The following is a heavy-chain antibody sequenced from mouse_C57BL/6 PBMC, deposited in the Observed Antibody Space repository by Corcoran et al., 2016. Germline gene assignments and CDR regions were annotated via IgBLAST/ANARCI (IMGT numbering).Heavy chain of an antibody. CDR1: GYTFTDYY. D-gene: IGHD1-1*01. CDR2: INPNNGGT. J-gene: IGHJ2*01. CDR3: ASYGSTYFDY. Sequence: EVQLQQSGPELVNPGASVKISCKASGYTFTDYYMNWVKQSHGKSLEWIGDINPNNGGTSYNQKFKGKATLTVDKSSSTAYMELRSLTSEDSAVYYCASYGSTYFDYWGQGTTLTVSS. V-gene: IGHV1-26*01.